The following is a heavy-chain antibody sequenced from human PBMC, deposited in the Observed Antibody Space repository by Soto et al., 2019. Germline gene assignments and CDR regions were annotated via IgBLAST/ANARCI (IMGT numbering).Heavy chain of an antibody. CDR3: AKFDYGDYVGWFDP. D-gene: IGHD4-17*01. Sequence: EELVQSAAEVKKPGSSVKVSCKASGGTVSNHALSWVRQAPGQGLEWMGGIIPIFGTPDYAQKFQGRVTITADTSTDTVYMELRSLRSEDTAVYYCAKFDYGDYVGWFDPWGQGTLVTVSS. J-gene: IGHJ5*02. V-gene: IGHV1-69*06. CDR1: GGTVSNHA. CDR2: IIPIFGTP.